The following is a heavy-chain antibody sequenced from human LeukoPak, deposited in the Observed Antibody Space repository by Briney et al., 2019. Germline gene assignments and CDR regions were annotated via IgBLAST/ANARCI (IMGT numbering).Heavy chain of an antibody. CDR1: GYTYTAYY. CDR2: INPNSGGT. D-gene: IGHD2-2*01. Sequence: ASVKVSCKASGYTYTAYYMHWVRQAPGQRLEWMGWINPNSGGTNYSQKFQGRVTMTRDTSISTAYMELSRLRSDDTAVYYCARDVNLGCSSTSCDPTYWGQGTLVTVSS. CDR3: ARDVNLGCSSTSCDPTY. J-gene: IGHJ4*02. V-gene: IGHV1-2*02.